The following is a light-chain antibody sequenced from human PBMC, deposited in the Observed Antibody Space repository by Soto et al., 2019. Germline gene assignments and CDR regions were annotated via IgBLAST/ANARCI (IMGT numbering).Light chain of an antibody. J-gene: IGLJ2*01. V-gene: IGLV2-14*01. CDR1: SSDVGAYNY. CDR3: SSYTTIKTVV. CDR2: EVS. Sequence: QSVLTQPASVSGSPGQSITISCTGTSSDVGAYNYVSWHQQNPGKAPKLMIYEVSNRPSGVSDRFSGSKSGNTASLTISGLQAEDEADYHCSSYTTIKTVVFGGGTKVTVL.